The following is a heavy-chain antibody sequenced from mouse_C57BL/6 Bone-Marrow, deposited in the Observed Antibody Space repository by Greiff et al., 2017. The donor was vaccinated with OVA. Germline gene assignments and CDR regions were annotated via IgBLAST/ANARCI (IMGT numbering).Heavy chain of an antibody. CDR1: GYTFTSYW. CDR2: IDPSDSYT. Sequence: QVQLQQSGAELVKPGASVKLSCKASGYTFTSYWMQWVKQRPGQGLEWIGEIDPSDSYTNYNQKFKGKATLTVDTSSSTAYMQLSSLTSEDSAVYYCARGGYGSLDVWGTGTTVTVSS. D-gene: IGHD1-1*01. J-gene: IGHJ1*03. V-gene: IGHV1-50*01. CDR3: ARGGYGSLDV.